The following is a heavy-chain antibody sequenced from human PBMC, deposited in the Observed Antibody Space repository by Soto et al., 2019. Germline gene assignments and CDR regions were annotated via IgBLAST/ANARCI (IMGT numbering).Heavy chain of an antibody. CDR2: IYYSGST. CDR1: GGSISSYC. J-gene: IGHJ4*02. V-gene: IGHV4-59*08. D-gene: IGHD2-15*01. CDR3: ARFCSGGSCHGRYFDY. Sequence: SETLSLTCTVSGGSISSYCWSWIRQPPGKGLKWIGYIYYSGSTNYNPSLKSRVTISVDTSKNQYSLKLSSVTAADTAVYYCARFCSGGSCHGRYFDYWGQGTLVTVSS.